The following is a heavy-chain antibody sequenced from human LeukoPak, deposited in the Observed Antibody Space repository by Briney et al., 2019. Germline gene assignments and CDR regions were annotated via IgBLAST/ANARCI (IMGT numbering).Heavy chain of an antibody. D-gene: IGHD6-13*01. J-gene: IGHJ4*02. Sequence: SQTLSLTCTVSGGSISSGSYYWSWIRQPPGKGLEWIGYIYYSGSTNYNPSLKSRVTISVDTSKNQFSLKLSSVTAADTAVYYCARMGIPAMIDYWGQGTLVTVSS. V-gene: IGHV4-61*01. CDR2: IYYSGST. CDR3: ARMGIPAMIDY. CDR1: GGSISSGSYY.